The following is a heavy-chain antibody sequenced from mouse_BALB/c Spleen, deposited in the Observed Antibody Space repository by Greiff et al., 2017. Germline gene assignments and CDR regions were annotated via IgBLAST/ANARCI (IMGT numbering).Heavy chain of an antibody. CDR1: GFTFTDYY. CDR2: IRNKANGYTT. Sequence: DVKLVESGGGLVQPGGSLRLSCATSGFTFTDYYMSWVRQPPGKALEWLGFIRNKANGYTTEYSASVKGRFTISRDNSQSILYLQMNTLRAEDSATDYCARDRGNAMDYWGQGTSVTVSS. CDR3: ARDRGNAMDY. V-gene: IGHV7-3*02. J-gene: IGHJ4*01.